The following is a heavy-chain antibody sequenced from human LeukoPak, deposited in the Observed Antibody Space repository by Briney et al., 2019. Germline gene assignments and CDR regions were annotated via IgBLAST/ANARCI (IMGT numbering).Heavy chain of an antibody. Sequence: PSETLSLTCAVYGGSFSGYYWSWIRQPPGKGLEWIGEINHSGSTNYNPSLKSRVTISVDTSKNQFSLKLSSVTAADTAVYYCARGTGCSSGWYRSHDAFDIWGQGTMVTVSS. D-gene: IGHD6-19*01. J-gene: IGHJ3*02. CDR1: GGSFSGYY. V-gene: IGHV4-34*01. CDR3: ARGTGCSSGWYRSHDAFDI. CDR2: INHSGST.